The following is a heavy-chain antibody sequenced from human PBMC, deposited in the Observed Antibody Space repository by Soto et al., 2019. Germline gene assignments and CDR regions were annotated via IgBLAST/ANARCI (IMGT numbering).Heavy chain of an antibody. CDR3: ERMDGLVRGITKNWFDP. CDR2: IDPSDSYT. CDR1: GYSFTRYW. Sequence: GESLKISCKGSGYSFTRYWISWVRQMPGKGLEWMGRIDPSDSYTNYGPSFQGHVTMSVDKSTSTAYLQWSSLKASDTAMYYCERMDGLVRGITKNWFDPWGQGTLVTVSS. V-gene: IGHV5-10-1*01. J-gene: IGHJ5*02. D-gene: IGHD3-10*01.